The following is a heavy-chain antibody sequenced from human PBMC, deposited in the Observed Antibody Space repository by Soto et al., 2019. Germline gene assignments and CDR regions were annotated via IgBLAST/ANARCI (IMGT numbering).Heavy chain of an antibody. CDR2: ISWNSGSI. Sequence: GGSLRLSCAASGFTFDDYAMHWVRQAPGKGLEWVSGISWNSGSIGYADSVKGRFTISRDNAKNSLYLQMNSLRAEDTALYYCAKDNGLLRLRSWGFAFDIWGQGTMVTVSS. CDR3: AKDNGLLRLRSWGFAFDI. D-gene: IGHD3-16*01. CDR1: GFTFDDYA. J-gene: IGHJ3*02. V-gene: IGHV3-9*01.